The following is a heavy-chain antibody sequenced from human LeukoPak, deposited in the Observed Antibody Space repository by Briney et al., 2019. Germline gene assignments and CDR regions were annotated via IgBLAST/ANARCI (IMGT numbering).Heavy chain of an antibody. CDR3: AKLFWGNQLGGFDS. Sequence: GGSLRLSCSASGFTFSTYWMSWVRQAPGKGLEWVANMKRDGSEIYYVDSVKGRFTISRDNAKNSLYLQMNSLRAEDTAVYYCAKLFWGNQLGGFDSWGQGTLVTVSS. V-gene: IGHV3-7*01. D-gene: IGHD2-2*01. CDR2: MKRDGSEI. J-gene: IGHJ4*02. CDR1: GFTFSTYW.